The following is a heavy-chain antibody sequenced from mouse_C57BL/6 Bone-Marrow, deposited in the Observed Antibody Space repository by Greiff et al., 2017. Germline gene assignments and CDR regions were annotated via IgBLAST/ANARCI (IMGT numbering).Heavy chain of an antibody. V-gene: IGHV5-6*01. D-gene: IGHD4-1*01. CDR3: ERHWDGYAMDY. CDR2: ISSGGSYT. J-gene: IGHJ4*01. CDR1: GFTFSSYG. Sequence: EVLLVESGGDLVKPGGSLKLSCAASGFTFSSYGMSWVRQTPDKRLEWVATISSGGSYTYYPDSVKGRFTISRDNAKNTLYLQTSRLTSEDTAVYYRERHWDGYAMDYWGQGTSVTVSS.